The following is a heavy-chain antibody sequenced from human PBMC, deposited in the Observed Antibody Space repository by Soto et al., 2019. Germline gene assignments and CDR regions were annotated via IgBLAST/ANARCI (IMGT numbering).Heavy chain of an antibody. CDR1: GFSLSTSGVG. CDR3: ALLTYYYDSSGYYSSAEYFQH. D-gene: IGHD3-22*01. V-gene: IGHV2-5*02. Sequence: SGPTLVNPTQTLTLTCTFSGFSLSTSGVGVGWIRQPPGKALEWLALIYWDDDKRYSPSLKSRLTITKDTSKNQVVLTMTNMEPVDTATYYCALLTYYYDSSGYYSSAEYFQHWSQGTLDTVSS. CDR2: IYWDDDK. J-gene: IGHJ1*01.